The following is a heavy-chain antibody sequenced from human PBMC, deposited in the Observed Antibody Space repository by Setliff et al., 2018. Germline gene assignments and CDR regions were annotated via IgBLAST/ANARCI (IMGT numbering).Heavy chain of an antibody. J-gene: IGHJ4*02. CDR3: AREGAHTIMGKRTFDY. V-gene: IGHV3-21*01. CDR1: GFIFSTYT. D-gene: IGHD5-18*01. CDR2: ISSTSSYI. Sequence: GGSLRLSCAASGFIFSTYTMNWVRQTPGKGLEWVSSISSTSSYIYYADSMKGRFTISRDNAKNSLYLQMNGLRVDDTAVYYCAREGAHTIMGKRTFDYWGQGTRGTAPQ.